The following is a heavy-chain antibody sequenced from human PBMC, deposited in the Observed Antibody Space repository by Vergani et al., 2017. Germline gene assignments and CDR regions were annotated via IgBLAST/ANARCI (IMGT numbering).Heavy chain of an antibody. D-gene: IGHD6-6*01. CDR2: IFSSGST. CDR3: ARVSRAEGGRGPDK. Sequence: QVQLQESGPGLVKPSQTLSLSCTVSGGSVRTRIGYYWTWIRQPAGKTLEWIEEIFSSGSTNYNPSFKNRVTMSVDTSKNQFSLKLNSVTAADTAVYYFARVSRAEGGRGPDKGGQGTRVTVSS. J-gene: IGHJ4*02. V-gene: IGHV4-61*02. CDR1: GGSVRTRIGYY.